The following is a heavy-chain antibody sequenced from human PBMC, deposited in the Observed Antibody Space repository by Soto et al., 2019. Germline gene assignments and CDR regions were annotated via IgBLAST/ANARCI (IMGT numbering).Heavy chain of an antibody. J-gene: IGHJ6*03. CDR1: GGSFSDNY. CDR3: AREGVGDFWSGYYRYYYMGV. D-gene: IGHD3-3*01. CDR2: INHSGST. Sequence: QVLLQQWGAGLLKASETLSLTCAVYGGSFSDNYWSWIRQPPGKGLEWIGEINHSGSTNYSPSRKSRVTISVDTSKSQFSLKLSSVTAADTAVYYCAREGVGDFWSGYYRYYYMGVWGKGTTVTVSS. V-gene: IGHV4-34*01.